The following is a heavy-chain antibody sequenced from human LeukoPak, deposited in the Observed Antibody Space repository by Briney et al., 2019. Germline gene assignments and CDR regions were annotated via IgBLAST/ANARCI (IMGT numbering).Heavy chain of an antibody. J-gene: IGHJ4*02. CDR1: GYTFTSNY. CDR3: ARDQEGFDY. Sequence: GASVKVSCKASGYTFTSNYIHWVRQAPGQGLEWVGMIYPRDGSTSYAQKFQGRVTVTRDTSTSTVHMEQSGLRSEDTAVYYCARDQEGFDYWGQGTLVTVSS. V-gene: IGHV1-46*01. CDR2: IYPRDGST.